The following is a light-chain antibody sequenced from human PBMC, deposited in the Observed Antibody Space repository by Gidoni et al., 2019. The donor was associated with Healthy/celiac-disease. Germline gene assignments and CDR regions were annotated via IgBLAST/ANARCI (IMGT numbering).Light chain of an antibody. CDR1: QSVLYSSNNKKY. CDR3: QQYYSTPLT. Sequence: DIVMTQSPDSLAVSLGERATINCKSSQSVLYSSNNKKYLAWYQQKPGQPPKLLIYWASTRESGVPDRVSGSGSGTDFTLTISSLQAEDVAVYYCQQYYSTPLTFGRGTKVEIK. J-gene: IGKJ4*01. V-gene: IGKV4-1*01. CDR2: WAS.